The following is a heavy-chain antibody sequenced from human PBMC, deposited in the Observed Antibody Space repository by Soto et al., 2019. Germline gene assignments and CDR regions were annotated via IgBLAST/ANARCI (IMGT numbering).Heavy chain of an antibody. CDR1: GASISSGGYY. V-gene: IGHV4-31*03. CDR2: IYYSGST. Sequence: QVQLQESGPGLVKPSQTLSLTCTVSGASISSGGYYWSWVRQHPGKGLEWIGYIYYSGSTYYNPPLYTPSLKMRVTISVDTSKNQYSLQLTSVTAADTAVYYCARRDYGDYGALTFDYWGQGILVTVSS. CDR3: ARRDYGDYGALTFDY. J-gene: IGHJ4*02. D-gene: IGHD4-17*01.